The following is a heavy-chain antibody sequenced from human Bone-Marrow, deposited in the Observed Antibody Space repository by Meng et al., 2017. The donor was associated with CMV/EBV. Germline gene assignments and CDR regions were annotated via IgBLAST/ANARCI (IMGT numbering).Heavy chain of an antibody. J-gene: IGHJ4*02. Sequence: GESLKISCPASGFTVSSNYMSWVRQAPGKGLEWVSVIYSGGSTYYADSVKGRFTISRDNSKNTLYLQMNSLRAEDTAVYYCARVTYYDFWSGYYLDYWGQGTLVTVSS. V-gene: IGHV3-53*01. D-gene: IGHD3-3*01. CDR1: GFTVSSNY. CDR2: IYSGGST. CDR3: ARVTYYDFWSGYYLDY.